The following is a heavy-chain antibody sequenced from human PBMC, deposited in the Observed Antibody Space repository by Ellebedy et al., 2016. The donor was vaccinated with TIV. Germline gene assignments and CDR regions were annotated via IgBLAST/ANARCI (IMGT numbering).Heavy chain of an antibody. CDR3: AKGMDYFDY. CDR2: IWYDGSNK. Sequence: GGSLRLSCAASGFTFSSYGMHWVRQAPGKGLEWVAVIWYDGSNKYYADSVKGRFTISRDNSKNTLYLQMNSLRAEDTAVHYCAKGMDYFDYWGQGTLVTVSS. CDR1: GFTFSSYG. J-gene: IGHJ4*02. D-gene: IGHD5-24*01. V-gene: IGHV3-33*06.